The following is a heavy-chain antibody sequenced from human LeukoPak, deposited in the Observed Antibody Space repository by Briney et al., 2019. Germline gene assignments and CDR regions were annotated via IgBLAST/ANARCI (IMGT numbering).Heavy chain of an antibody. D-gene: IGHD1-26*01. CDR1: GFTFSSYA. V-gene: IGHV3-30-3*01. CDR2: ISYDGSNK. CDR3: ARGGGRIVGAKARPYYYGMDV. Sequence: GGSLRLSCAASGFTFSSYAMHWVRQAPGKGLEWVAVISYDGSNKYYADSVKGRFTISRDNSKNTLYLQMNSLRAEDTAVYNCARGGGRIVGAKARPYYYGMDVWGQGTTVTVSS. J-gene: IGHJ6*02.